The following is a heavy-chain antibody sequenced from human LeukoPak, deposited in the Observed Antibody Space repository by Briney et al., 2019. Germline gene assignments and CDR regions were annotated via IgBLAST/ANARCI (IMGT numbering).Heavy chain of an antibody. D-gene: IGHD5-18*01. CDR3: AKELGYSYGWPFDY. CDR1: GFTFSSYG. CDR2: ISYDGSNK. J-gene: IGHJ4*02. Sequence: GGSLRLSCAASGFTFSSYGMHWVRQAPGKGLEWVAVISYDGSNKYYADSVEGRFTISRDNSKNTLYLQMNSLRAEDTAVYYCAKELGYSYGWPFDYWGQGTLVTVSS. V-gene: IGHV3-30*18.